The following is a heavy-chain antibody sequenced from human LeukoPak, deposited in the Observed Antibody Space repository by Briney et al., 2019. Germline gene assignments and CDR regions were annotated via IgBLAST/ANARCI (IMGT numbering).Heavy chain of an antibody. CDR1: GFTFSVST. J-gene: IGHJ4*02. CDR3: ARADCRTASCFLDN. Sequence: GGSLRLSCAASGFTFSVSTMTWVRQAPGKGLEWVSSISPSGTDMYFSQSLKGRFTISRDNTWGTVSLQMSSLRVDDTAVYYCARADCRTASCFLDNWGQGTLVTVSS. CDR2: ISPSGTDM. D-gene: IGHD2-2*01. V-gene: IGHV3-21*01.